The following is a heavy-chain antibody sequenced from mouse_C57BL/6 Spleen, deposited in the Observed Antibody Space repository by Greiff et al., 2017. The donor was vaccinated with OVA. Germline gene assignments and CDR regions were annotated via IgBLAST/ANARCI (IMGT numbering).Heavy chain of an antibody. CDR1: GFNINDYY. CDR2: IDPADGDT. Sequence: EVQLQQSGAELVKPGASVKLSCTASGFNINDYYMHWVKQRPEQGLEWIGRIDPADGDTKYAPKFQGKATIPADTSSNTAYLQLSSLTSADTAVYDCARPIYYGNYAKGDWGKGTSVTVAS. V-gene: IGHV14-2*01. D-gene: IGHD2-1*01. J-gene: IGHJ4*01. CDR3: ARPIYYGNYAKGD.